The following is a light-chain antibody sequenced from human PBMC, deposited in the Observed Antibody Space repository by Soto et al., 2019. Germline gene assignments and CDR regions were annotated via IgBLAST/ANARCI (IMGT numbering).Light chain of an antibody. CDR1: QDITNY. V-gene: IGKV1-33*01. Sequence: DIQMTQSPSSLSASVGDRVTITCQASQDITNYLNWYQQKPGKAPKILIYDASVLEAGVPSRFSGGGSGTHFTLTITSLQAEHVATYFCQQFDNLPLTFGGGTNLEIK. J-gene: IGKJ4*01. CDR2: DAS. CDR3: QQFDNLPLT.